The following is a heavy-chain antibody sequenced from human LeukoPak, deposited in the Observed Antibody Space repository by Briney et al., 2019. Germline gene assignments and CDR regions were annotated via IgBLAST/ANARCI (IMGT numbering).Heavy chain of an antibody. D-gene: IGHD5-24*01. V-gene: IGHV3-48*03. CDR3: ARDLGVEMAIPPYNYYGMDV. CDR1: GFTFSSYE. CDR2: ISSSGSTI. J-gene: IGHJ6*02. Sequence: GGSLSLSCAASGFTFSSYEMNWVRQAPGKGLEWVSYISSSGSTIYYADSVKGRFTISRDNAKNSLYLQMNSLRAEDTAVYYCARDLGVEMAIPPYNYYGMDVWGQGTTVTVSS.